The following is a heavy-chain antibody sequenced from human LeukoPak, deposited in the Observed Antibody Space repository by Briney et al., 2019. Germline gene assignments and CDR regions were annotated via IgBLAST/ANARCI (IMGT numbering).Heavy chain of an antibody. CDR1: GFTFSSYW. CDR2: IKEDGSEE. D-gene: IGHD1-26*01. CDR3: ARGSSAGASLRHDY. J-gene: IGHJ4*02. Sequence: GGSLRLSCAASGFTFSSYWMSWVRQAPGKGLEWVANIKEDGSEENFVDSVKGRFTISRDNAKKSLYLQMNSLRAEDTAVYYCARGSSAGASLRHDYWGQGTLVTVSS. V-gene: IGHV3-7*01.